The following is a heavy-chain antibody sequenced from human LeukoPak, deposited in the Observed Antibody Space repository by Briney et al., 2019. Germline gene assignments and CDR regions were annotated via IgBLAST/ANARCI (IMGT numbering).Heavy chain of an antibody. CDR2: INPDGSRT. D-gene: IGHD1-14*01. CDR1: GFTFSSNG. Sequence: GGSLRLSCAASGFTFSSNGMHWVRQGPGKGLVWVSRINPDGSRTDYAESVKGRFTISRDNAKNTLSLEMNSLGDEDTAVYYCSRDFNGRNDFWGQGTLVTVSS. J-gene: IGHJ4*02. V-gene: IGHV3-74*01. CDR3: SRDFNGRNDF.